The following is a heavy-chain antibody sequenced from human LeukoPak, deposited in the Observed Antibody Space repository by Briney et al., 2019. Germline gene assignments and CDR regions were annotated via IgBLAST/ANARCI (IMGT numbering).Heavy chain of an antibody. J-gene: IGHJ5*02. D-gene: IGHD3-22*01. CDR1: GGSISSSNW. V-gene: IGHV4-4*02. CDR2: IYHSGST. CDR3: AMKVVAFDNWFDP. Sequence: SETLSLTCAVSGGSISSSNWWSWVRQPPGKGLEWIGEIYHSGSTNYNPSLKSRVTISVDKSKNQFSLKLSSVTAADTAVYYCAMKVVAFDNWFDPWGQGTLVTVSS.